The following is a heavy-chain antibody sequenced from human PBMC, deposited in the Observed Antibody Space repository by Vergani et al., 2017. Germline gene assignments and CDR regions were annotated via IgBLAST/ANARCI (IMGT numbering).Heavy chain of an antibody. Sequence: QVHLVESGGGVVQPGRSLRLSCVVSGFTSSYYGMHWVRQAPGKGLEWVAVISYDGTQTYYADSVKGRFTISRDNAKNSLYLQMNSLRAEDTALYYCGMYCSRTSCGTHPRVHNYGMDVWGQGTTVTVSS. CDR1: GFTSSYYG. V-gene: IGHV3-30*03. CDR2: ISYDGTQT. D-gene: IGHD2-2*01. J-gene: IGHJ6*02. CDR3: GMYCSRTSCGTHPRVHNYGMDV.